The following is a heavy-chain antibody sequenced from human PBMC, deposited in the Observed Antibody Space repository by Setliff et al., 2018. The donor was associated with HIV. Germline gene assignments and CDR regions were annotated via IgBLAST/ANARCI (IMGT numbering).Heavy chain of an antibody. D-gene: IGHD6-19*01. V-gene: IGHV4-39*07. CDR3: ARVGGQWLSEYYYYYGMDV. CDR2: VYYDAST. J-gene: IGHJ6*02. CDR1: GDSITNSMHY. Sequence: SETLSLTCTVSGDSITNSMHYWSWIRQPPGKGLEFIGTVYYDASTIYTPSLNSRLTIPVDTSKNEISLKVKSVTAADTDVYYCARVGGQWLSEYYYYYGMDVWGQGTTVTVSS.